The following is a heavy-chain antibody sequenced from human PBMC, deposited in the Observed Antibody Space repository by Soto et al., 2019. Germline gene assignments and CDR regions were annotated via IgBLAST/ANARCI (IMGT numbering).Heavy chain of an antibody. V-gene: IGHV1-24*01. Sequence: VASVKVSCKVSGYSLNELCMHWVRQPPGKGLEWIGGFDPEEGKMSYAQNFQGRVTMTEDTSTDTAYMELNSLTSEDTAIYYCATDLGVALAPLSILYFQQWGQGTVVTVSS. J-gene: IGHJ1*01. CDR2: FDPEEGKM. CDR3: ATDLGVALAPLSILYFQQ. CDR1: GYSLNELC. D-gene: IGHD3-10*01.